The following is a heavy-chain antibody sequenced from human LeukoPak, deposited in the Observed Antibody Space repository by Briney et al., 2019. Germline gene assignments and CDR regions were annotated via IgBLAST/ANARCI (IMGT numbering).Heavy chain of an antibody. V-gene: IGHV3-48*01. Sequence: GGSLRLSCAASGFTFSTYSMNWVRQAPGKGLEWLSYISSDSNTIYYADSVKGRFTISRDNTENSLYLQMNSLRAEDTAVYYCARQGYCRGGSCLGCFDPWGQGTLVTVSS. CDR2: ISSDSNTI. D-gene: IGHD2-15*01. CDR1: GFTFSTYS. CDR3: ARQGYCRGGSCLGCFDP. J-gene: IGHJ5*02.